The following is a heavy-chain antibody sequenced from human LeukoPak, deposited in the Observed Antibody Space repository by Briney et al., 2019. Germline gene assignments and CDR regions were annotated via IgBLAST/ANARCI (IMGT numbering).Heavy chain of an antibody. D-gene: IGHD6-19*01. CDR3: ARGNRDSSGFYFYYGMDV. CDR1: GFTFDDYA. V-gene: IGHV3-9*01. CDR2: LSWDRQNI. J-gene: IGHJ6*02. Sequence: GGSLRLSCAASGFTFDDYAMFWVRQAPGNGLEWVSGLSWDRQNIGYAASVKGRFTIYRDNAKISLYLQMNSLRAEDTAFYYCARGNRDSSGFYFYYGMDVWGQGPTVTVSS.